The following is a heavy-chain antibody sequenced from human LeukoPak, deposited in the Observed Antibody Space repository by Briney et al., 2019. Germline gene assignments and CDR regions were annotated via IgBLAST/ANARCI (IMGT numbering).Heavy chain of an antibody. CDR3: AIGGVIWRMDV. J-gene: IGHJ6*02. Sequence: PGGSLRLSCAVSGFTVTSNYMSWVRQAPGKGLEWVSVVYPGGFTYHADSVKGRFTISRDTSKNTVYLQMNSQRAEDTAVYYCAIGGVIWRMDVWGQGTTVTVSS. V-gene: IGHV3-66*01. CDR1: GFTVTSNY. CDR2: VYPGGFT. D-gene: IGHD2/OR15-2a*01.